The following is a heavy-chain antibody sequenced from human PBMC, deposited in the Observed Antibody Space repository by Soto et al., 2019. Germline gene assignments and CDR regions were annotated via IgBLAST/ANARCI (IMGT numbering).Heavy chain of an antibody. D-gene: IGHD6-13*01. CDR1: GDSITSNC. CDR2: ICNSGST. J-gene: IGHJ6*02. V-gene: IGHV4-59*01. Sequence: QVSLQESGPGLVKPSETLSLTCTVSGDSITSNCWTWIRQPPGKGLEWIGYICNSGSTKYNPSLTSRVTMTVDTSKNQVSLNVASVAAADTAVYYCARVGTSAYFYATDVWGQGTTVTISS. CDR3: ARVGTSAYFYATDV.